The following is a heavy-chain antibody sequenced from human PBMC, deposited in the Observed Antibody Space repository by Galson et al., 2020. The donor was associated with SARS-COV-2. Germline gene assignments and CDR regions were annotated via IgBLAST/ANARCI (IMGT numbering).Heavy chain of an antibody. CDR3: ARPESSGNYYGAFDI. CDR2: IYFSGKT. V-gene: IGHV4-39*01. J-gene: IGHJ3*02. CDR1: GASITSSPYF. D-gene: IGHD1-26*01. Sequence: SETLSLTCTVSGASITSSPYFWGWIRQPPGKGLEWIGSIYFSGKTFDNPSLKSRVTISVDTSKNQFSLKLSSVTAADTAVYYCARPESSGNYYGAFDIWGQGTMVTVSS.